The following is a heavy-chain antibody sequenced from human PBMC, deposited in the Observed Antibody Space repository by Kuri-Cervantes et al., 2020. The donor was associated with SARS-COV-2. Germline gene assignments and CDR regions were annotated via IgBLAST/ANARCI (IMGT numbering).Heavy chain of an antibody. D-gene: IGHD3-10*01. Sequence: ASVKVSCKASGYTFTSYDINWVRQATGQGLEWMGWMNPNSGSTSYAQKFQGRVTMTRDTSTSTVYMELSSLRSEDTAVYYCARGDGSGSYFDYWGQGTLVTVSS. CDR1: GYTFTSYD. CDR2: MNPNSGST. V-gene: IGHV1-8*01. J-gene: IGHJ4*02. CDR3: ARGDGSGSYFDY.